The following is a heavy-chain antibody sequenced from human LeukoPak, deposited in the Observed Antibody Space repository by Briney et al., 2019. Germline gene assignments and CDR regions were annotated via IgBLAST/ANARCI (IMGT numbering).Heavy chain of an antibody. J-gene: IGHJ5*02. Sequence: SETLSLTCTVSGGSIGSSGYYWGWIRQPPGKGLEWIGSIYYSGSTYYNPSLKSRVTISVDTSKNQFSLKLSSVTAADTAVYYCARGAAGWYDILTGYTPRWFDPWGQGTLVTVSS. CDR2: IYYSGST. CDR3: ARGAAGWYDILTGYTPRWFDP. D-gene: IGHD3-9*01. V-gene: IGHV4-39*01. CDR1: GGSIGSSGYY.